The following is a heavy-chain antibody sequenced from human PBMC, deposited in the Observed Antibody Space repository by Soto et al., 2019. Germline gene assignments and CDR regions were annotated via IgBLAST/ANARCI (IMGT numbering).Heavy chain of an antibody. Sequence: GGSQRLSCAASGFTFSSYGMHWVRQAPGKGLEWVAVISYDGSNKYYADSVKGRLTISRDNSKNTLYLQMNSLRAEDTAVYYCAKDGYSSGWVGYYYYYMDVWGKGTTVTVSS. V-gene: IGHV3-30*18. J-gene: IGHJ6*03. CDR1: GFTFSSYG. D-gene: IGHD6-19*01. CDR3: AKDGYSSGWVGYYYYYMDV. CDR2: ISYDGSNK.